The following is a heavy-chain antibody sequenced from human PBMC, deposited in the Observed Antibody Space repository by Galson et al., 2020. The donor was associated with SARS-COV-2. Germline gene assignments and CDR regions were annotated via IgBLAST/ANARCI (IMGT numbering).Heavy chain of an antibody. J-gene: IGHJ4*02. CDR2: IYYSGST. D-gene: IGHD4-17*01. Sequence: ASETLSLTCTVSGGSISSSSYYWGWIRQPPGKGLEWIGSIYYSGSTYYNPSLKSRVTISVDTSKNKFSLKLSSVTAADTAVYYCARPATTVTTRDYWGQGTLVTVSS. CDR1: GGSISSSSYY. CDR3: ARPATTVTTRDY. V-gene: IGHV4-39*01.